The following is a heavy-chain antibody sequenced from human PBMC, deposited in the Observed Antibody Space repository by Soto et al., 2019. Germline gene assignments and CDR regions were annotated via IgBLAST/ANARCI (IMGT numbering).Heavy chain of an antibody. CDR2: IDPSDSYT. V-gene: IGHV5-10-1*01. CDR1: GYSFTSYW. J-gene: IGHJ5*02. Sequence: PGESLKISCKGSGYSFTSYWISWVRQMPGKGLEWMGRIDPSDSYTNYSPSFQGHVTISADKSISTAYLQWSSLKASDTAMYYCARLYYSSTSCYYGWFDPWGQGTLVTVSS. D-gene: IGHD2-2*01. CDR3: ARLYYSSTSCYYGWFDP.